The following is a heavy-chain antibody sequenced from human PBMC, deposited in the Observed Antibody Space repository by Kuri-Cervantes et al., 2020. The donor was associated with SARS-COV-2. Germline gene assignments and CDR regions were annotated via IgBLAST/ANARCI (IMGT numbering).Heavy chain of an antibody. V-gene: IGHV3-49*04. Sequence: GGSLRLSCTASGSTFGDYAMSWVRQAPGKGLEWVGFIRSKAYGGTTEYAASVKGRFTISRDDSKSIAYLQMNSLKTEDTAVYYCTRDYDFWSGTDYWGQGTLVTVSS. CDR1: GSTFGDYA. D-gene: IGHD3-3*01. CDR2: IRSKAYGGTT. CDR3: TRDYDFWSGTDY. J-gene: IGHJ4*02.